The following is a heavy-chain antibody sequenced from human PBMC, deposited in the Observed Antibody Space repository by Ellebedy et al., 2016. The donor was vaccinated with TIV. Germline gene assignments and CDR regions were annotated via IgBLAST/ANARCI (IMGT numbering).Heavy chain of an antibody. V-gene: IGHV3-23*01. CDR1: GFTFSSHT. CDR3: AKDLGGTYYPFDY. CDR2: INVGGGTT. D-gene: IGHD1-26*01. Sequence: GESLKISXEASGFTFSSHTMSWVRQAPGKGLEWVSAINVGGGTTYADSVKGRFTISRDNSKNTLFLQMNTLRADDTAKYRCAKDLGGTYYPFDYWGQGTLVTVSS. J-gene: IGHJ4*02.